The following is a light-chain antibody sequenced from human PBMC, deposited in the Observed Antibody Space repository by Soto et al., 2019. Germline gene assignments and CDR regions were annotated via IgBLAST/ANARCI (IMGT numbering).Light chain of an antibody. CDR3: HQYDSLPLT. V-gene: IGKV3-20*01. J-gene: IGKJ4*01. Sequence: EIVLAQSPGTLSLSPGERATLSCRASQSVSTNYLAWYQQKRGQPPRLLIYGASIRATGIPDRFSGSGSGTDFTLTISRLEHEDFAVYFCHQYDSLPLTFGGGAKVEIK. CDR2: GAS. CDR1: QSVSTNY.